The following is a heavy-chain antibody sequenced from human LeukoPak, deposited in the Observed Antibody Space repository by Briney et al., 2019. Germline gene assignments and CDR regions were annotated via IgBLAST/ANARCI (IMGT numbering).Heavy chain of an antibody. V-gene: IGHV3-21*01. CDR1: EFTFSNYP. J-gene: IGHJ1*01. CDR3: AIMTTYYDSSAYYSFQH. Sequence: GSSLRLSCAASEFTFSNYPMHWVRQAPGKGLEWVSSISSSSSYIYYADSVKGRFTISRDNAKNSVFLQINSLRDEDTAVYYCAIMTTYYDSSAYYSFQHWGQGTLVTVSS. D-gene: IGHD3-22*01. CDR2: ISSSSSYI.